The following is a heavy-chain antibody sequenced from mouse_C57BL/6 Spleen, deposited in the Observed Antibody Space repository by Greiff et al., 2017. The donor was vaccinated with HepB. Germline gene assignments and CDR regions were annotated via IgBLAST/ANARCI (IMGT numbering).Heavy chain of an antibody. CDR2: INYDGSST. Sequence: EVQLVESEGGLVQPGSSMKLSCTASGFTFSDYYMAWVRQVPEKGLEWVANINYDGSSTYYLDSLKSRFIISRDNAKNILYLQMSSLKSEDTATYYCARDLGLRGYFDYWGQGTTLTVSS. CDR1: GFTFSDYY. V-gene: IGHV5-16*01. CDR3: ARDLGLRGYFDY. D-gene: IGHD4-1*01. J-gene: IGHJ2*01.